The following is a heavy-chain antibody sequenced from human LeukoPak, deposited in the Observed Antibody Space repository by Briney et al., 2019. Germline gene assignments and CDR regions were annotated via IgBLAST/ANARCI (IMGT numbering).Heavy chain of an antibody. CDR2: SDLEDYDT. J-gene: IGHJ6*02. V-gene: IGHV1-24*01. D-gene: IGHD2-15*01. CDR1: GYRLTDLS. Sequence: ASVKVSCNFAGYRLTDLSIHWVRQAPGKGLEWMGGSDLEDYDTIYAQDFQDRVTLTEDTSTDTAYMELSSLRSDGTAVYYCATGVAAEMRGLDVWGQGTTVIVSS. CDR3: ATGVAAEMRGLDV.